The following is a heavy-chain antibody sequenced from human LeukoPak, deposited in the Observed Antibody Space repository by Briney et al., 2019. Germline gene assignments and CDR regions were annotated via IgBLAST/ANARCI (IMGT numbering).Heavy chain of an antibody. D-gene: IGHD2-8*02. J-gene: IGHJ4*02. Sequence: KPSETLSLTCTVSGGSISSSSYYWGWIRQPPGKGLEWIGSIYYSGSTYYNPSLKSRVTISVDTSKNQFSLKLSSVTAADTAVYYCARDFTGGSFDYWGQGTLVTVSS. CDR1: GGSISSSSYY. CDR2: IYYSGST. V-gene: IGHV4-39*02. CDR3: ARDFTGGSFDY.